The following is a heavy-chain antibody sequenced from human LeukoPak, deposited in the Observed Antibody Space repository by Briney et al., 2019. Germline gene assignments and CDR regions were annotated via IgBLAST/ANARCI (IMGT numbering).Heavy chain of an antibody. D-gene: IGHD4-17*01. Sequence: SVKVSCKASGGTFSSYAISWVRQAPGQGLEWMGGIIPIFATANYAQKFQGSVTITADHSTSTAYMELSSLRSEDTAVYYCARGRTYGDYVLDYWGQGTLVIVSS. V-gene: IGHV1-69*13. J-gene: IGHJ4*02. CDR3: ARGRTYGDYVLDY. CDR1: GGTFSSYA. CDR2: IIPIFATA.